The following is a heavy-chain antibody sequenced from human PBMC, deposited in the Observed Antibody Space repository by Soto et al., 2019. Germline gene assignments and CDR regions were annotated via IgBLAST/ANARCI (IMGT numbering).Heavy chain of an antibody. CDR2: ISYDGSNK. CDR1: GFTFSSYA. J-gene: IGHJ4*02. Sequence: GGSLRLSCAASGFTFSSYAMHWVRQAPGKGLEWVAVISYDGSNKYYADSVKGRFTISRDNSKNTLYLQMNSLRAEDTAVYYCAILAGSGYYDFWSGYYRVNSGFDYWGQGTLVTVSS. CDR3: AILAGSGYYDFWSGYYRVNSGFDY. D-gene: IGHD3-3*01. V-gene: IGHV3-30-3*01.